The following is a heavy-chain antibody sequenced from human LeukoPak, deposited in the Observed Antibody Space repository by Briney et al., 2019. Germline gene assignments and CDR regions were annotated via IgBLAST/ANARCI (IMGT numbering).Heavy chain of an antibody. Sequence: GGSLRLSCAASGFTFSSYAMHWVRQAPGKGLEWVAVISYDGSNKYYADSVKGRFTISRDNSKNTLYLQMNSLRAEDTAVYFCAKRAQVTAISPYFDYWGQGTLVTVSS. D-gene: IGHD2-21*02. CDR1: GFTFSSYA. CDR3: AKRAQVTAISPYFDY. V-gene: IGHV3-30-3*02. J-gene: IGHJ4*02. CDR2: ISYDGSNK.